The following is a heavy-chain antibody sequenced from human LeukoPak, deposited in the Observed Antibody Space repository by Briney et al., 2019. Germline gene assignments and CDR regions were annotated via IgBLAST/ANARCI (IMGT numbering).Heavy chain of an antibody. V-gene: IGHV4-59*01. CDR1: GGSISSYY. D-gene: IGHD2-21*02. CDR2: IYYGGST. CDR3: ARESGGGYHSEGPKY. J-gene: IGHJ4*02. Sequence: SETLSLTCTVSGGSISSYYWSWIRQPPGKGLEWIGYIYYGGSTNYNPSLKSRVTISVDTSKNQFSLKLSSVTAADTAVYSCARESGGGYHSEGPKYWGLGTLVTVSS.